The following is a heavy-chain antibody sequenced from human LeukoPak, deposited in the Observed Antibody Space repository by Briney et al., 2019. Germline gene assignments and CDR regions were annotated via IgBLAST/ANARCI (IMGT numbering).Heavy chain of an antibody. Sequence: ASVKVSCKASGYTFTSYDINWVRQATGQGLEWMGWMNPNSGNTGYAQKFQGRVTMTRNTSISTAYMELSSLRSEDTAVYYCARTNIYCSSTSCYNYYYGMDVWGQGTTVTVSS. CDR2: MNPNSGNT. J-gene: IGHJ6*02. D-gene: IGHD2-2*02. CDR1: GYTFTSYD. CDR3: ARTNIYCSSTSCYNYYYGMDV. V-gene: IGHV1-8*01.